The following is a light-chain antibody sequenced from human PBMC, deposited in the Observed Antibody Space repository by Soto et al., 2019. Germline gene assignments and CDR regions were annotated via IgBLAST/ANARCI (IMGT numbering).Light chain of an antibody. J-gene: IGLJ2*01. CDR1: SSDIGTYNS. CDR3: TSYTTSSTLV. CDR2: DVT. V-gene: IGLV2-14*03. Sequence: QSALTQPASVSGSPGQSITISCTGTSSDIGTYNSVSWYQQHAGKVPKLMIYDVTNRPSGVSDRFSGSKCANTASLTISGLQAEDEADYYCTSYTTSSTLVFGGGTKLTVL.